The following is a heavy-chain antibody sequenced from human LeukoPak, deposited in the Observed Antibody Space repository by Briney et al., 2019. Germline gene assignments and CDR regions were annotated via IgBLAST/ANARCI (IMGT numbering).Heavy chain of an antibody. D-gene: IGHD3-22*01. Sequence: GGSLRLSCAASGFTFSSYSMNWVRQAPGKGLEWVSSISSSSSYIYYADSVKGRFTISRDNAKNSLYLQMNSLRAEDTAVYYCARVSGYWGYYFDYWGQGTLVTVSS. V-gene: IGHV3-21*01. CDR2: ISSSSSYI. J-gene: IGHJ4*02. CDR1: GFTFSSYS. CDR3: ARVSGYWGYYFDY.